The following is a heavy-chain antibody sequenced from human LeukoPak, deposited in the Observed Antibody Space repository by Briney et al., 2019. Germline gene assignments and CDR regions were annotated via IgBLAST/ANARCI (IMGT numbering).Heavy chain of an antibody. V-gene: IGHV4-59*01. Sequence: PSETLSLTCTVSGGSISSYYWSWIRQPPGKGLEWIGYIYYSGSTNYNPSLKSRVTISVDTSKNQFSLKLGSVTAADTAVYYCARDKYYYDSSGYHDAFDIWGQGTMVTASS. D-gene: IGHD3-22*01. J-gene: IGHJ3*02. CDR2: IYYSGST. CDR3: ARDKYYYDSSGYHDAFDI. CDR1: GGSISSYY.